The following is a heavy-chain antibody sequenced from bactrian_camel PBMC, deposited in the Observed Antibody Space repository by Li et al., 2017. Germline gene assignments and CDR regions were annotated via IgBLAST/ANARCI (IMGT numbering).Heavy chain of an antibody. CDR1: GSTSEIYC. J-gene: IGHJ4*01. CDR2: IFTGDGST. D-gene: IGHD1*01. V-gene: IGHV3S63*01. CDR3: AVRDTYCTWDPAGSRFPY. Sequence: QVQLVESGGGSVQAGGSLGLSCEASGSTSEIYCMGWFRDVPGREREGLATIFTGDGSTTYVGSVKGRFIISKDTAKNTLYLQMDSLKPEDTAVYYCAVRDTYCTWDPAGSRFPYWGQGTQVTVS.